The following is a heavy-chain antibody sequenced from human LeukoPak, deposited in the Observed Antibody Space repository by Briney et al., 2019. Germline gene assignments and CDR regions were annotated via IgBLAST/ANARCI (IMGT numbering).Heavy chain of an antibody. V-gene: IGHV1-69*04. D-gene: IGHD3-10*01. J-gene: IGHJ3*02. CDR3: ALYYYGSGSYWDAFDI. CDR1: GGTFSSYA. CDR2: IIPILGIA. Sequence: SVKVSCKASGGTFSSYAIRWVRQAPGQGLEWMGRIIPILGIANYAQKFQGRVTITADRSTSTAYMELSSLRSEDTAVYYCALYYYGSGSYWDAFDIWGQGTMVTVSS.